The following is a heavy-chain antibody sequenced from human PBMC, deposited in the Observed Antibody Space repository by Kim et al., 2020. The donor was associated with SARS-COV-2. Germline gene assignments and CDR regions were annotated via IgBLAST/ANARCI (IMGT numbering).Heavy chain of an antibody. CDR2: ISTYSGKT. CDR3: ARGAFGVVEYWFDH. D-gene: IGHD3-3*01. J-gene: IGHJ5*02. CDR1: GYTFTSFG. V-gene: IGHV1-18*01. Sequence: ASVKVSCKASGYTFTSFGITWMRQAPGQRLEWIGWISTYSGKTNYTQSLQGRVTLTTDTSTATAYMDLRSLTSDDTAMYYCARGAFGVVEYWFDHWGQGT.